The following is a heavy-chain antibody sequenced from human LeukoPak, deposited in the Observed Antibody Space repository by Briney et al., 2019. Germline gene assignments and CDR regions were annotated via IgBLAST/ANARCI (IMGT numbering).Heavy chain of an antibody. D-gene: IGHD3-22*01. Sequence: PGGSLRLSCAASGFTFSTYGMHWVRQAPGKGLEWVAVISYDGSNYYYADSVKGRFTISRDNSKNTLYLQMNSLRAEDTAVYYCARTYYDSTGYYGWEYYFDYWGQGTLVTVSS. V-gene: IGHV3-30*03. CDR2: ISYDGSNY. CDR3: ARTYYDSTGYYGWEYYFDY. J-gene: IGHJ4*02. CDR1: GFTFSTYG.